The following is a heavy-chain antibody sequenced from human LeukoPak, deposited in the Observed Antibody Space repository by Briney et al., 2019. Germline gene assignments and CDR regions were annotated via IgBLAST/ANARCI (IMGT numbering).Heavy chain of an antibody. D-gene: IGHD3-10*01. CDR1: GYTLTELS. CDR2: FDPEDGET. CDR3: ARASRLLWFGEPDAFDI. Sequence: GASVKVSCKVSGYTLTELSMHWVRQAPGKGLEWMGGFDPEDGETIYAQKFQGRVTMTEDTSTDTAYMELSRLRSEDKAVYYCARASRLLWFGEPDAFDIWGQGTMVTVSS. V-gene: IGHV1-24*01. J-gene: IGHJ3*02.